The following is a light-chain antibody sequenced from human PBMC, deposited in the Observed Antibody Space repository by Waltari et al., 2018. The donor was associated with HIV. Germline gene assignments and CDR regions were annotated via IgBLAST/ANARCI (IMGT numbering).Light chain of an antibody. J-gene: IGLJ3*02. CDR3: CSYAGSSPWV. CDR1: SSDVGRHNL. Sequence: QSALPQPASVSGSPGQSLTISCPGTSSDVGRHNLASWYQQHPGKAPKLMIYEVTKRPSGVSNRFSGSKSDNTASLTISGLQAEDEADYYCCSYAGSSPWVFGGGTKLTVL. CDR2: EVT. V-gene: IGLV2-23*02.